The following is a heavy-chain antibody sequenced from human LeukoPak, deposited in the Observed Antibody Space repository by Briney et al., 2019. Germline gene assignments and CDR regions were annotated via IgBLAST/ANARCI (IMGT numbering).Heavy chain of an antibody. J-gene: IGHJ4*02. CDR3: ATTHITGTTSALDH. V-gene: IGHV3-21*01. D-gene: IGHD1-20*01. Sequence: GGSLRLSCAASGFTFSTFTMNWVRQAPGKGLEWVSSISSRSTYTYYADSPKGRFNISRDNAKNSLFLQMNSLRAEDTAVYYCATTHITGTTSALDHWGQGTLVTVSS. CDR2: ISSRSTYT. CDR1: GFTFSTFT.